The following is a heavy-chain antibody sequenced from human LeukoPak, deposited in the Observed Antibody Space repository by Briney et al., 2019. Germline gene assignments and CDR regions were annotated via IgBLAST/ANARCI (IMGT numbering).Heavy chain of an antibody. V-gene: IGHV3-23*01. J-gene: IGHJ4*02. CDR1: GFTVSSNY. Sequence: PGGSLRLPCAASGFTVSSNYMSWVRQAPGKGLEWVSSITGSGDSTYYADSVKGRFTISRDNSKNTLYLQMNSLRAEDTAVYYCADSNYWYPVDYWGQGTLVTVSS. CDR3: ADSNYWYPVDY. CDR2: ITGSGDST. D-gene: IGHD4-11*01.